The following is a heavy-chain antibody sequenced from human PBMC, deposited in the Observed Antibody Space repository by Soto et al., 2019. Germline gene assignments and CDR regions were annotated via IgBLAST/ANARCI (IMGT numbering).Heavy chain of an antibody. V-gene: IGHV3-48*01. Sequence: GSLRLSCAASGFTFSSYSMNWVRQAPGKGLEWVSYISSSSSTIYYLGSVKGRFTISREDAKNSLSLQMNSLRVGDTAVYYCARGGDRLDGMDVWGQGTTVTVSS. CDR2: ISSSSSTI. D-gene: IGHD5-12*01. CDR1: GFTFSSYS. CDR3: ARGGDRLDGMDV. J-gene: IGHJ6*02.